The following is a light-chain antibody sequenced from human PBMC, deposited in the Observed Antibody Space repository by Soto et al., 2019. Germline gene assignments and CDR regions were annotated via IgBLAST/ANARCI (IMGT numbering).Light chain of an antibody. CDR2: GAS. V-gene: IGKV3-20*01. J-gene: IGKJ1*01. CDR3: QQYVTSPWA. Sequence: EIVLTQSPGTLSLSPGERATISCRASQSVSSSFLAWYQQKPGQAPRLLIYGASNRATGIPDRFSGSGSGTDFTLTTSRLEPEDFAVYYCQQYVTSPWAFGQGTKVAIE. CDR1: QSVSSSF.